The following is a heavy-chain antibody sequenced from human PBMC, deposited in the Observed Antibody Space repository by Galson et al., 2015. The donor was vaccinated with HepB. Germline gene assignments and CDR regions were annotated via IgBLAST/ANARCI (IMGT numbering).Heavy chain of an antibody. CDR3: ARDRGVVVPAAKRYNWFDP. CDR2: INAGNGNT. Sequence: SVKVSCKASGYTFTSYAMHWVRQAPGQRLEWMGWINAGNGNTKYSQKFQGRVTITRDTSASTAYMELSSLRSEDTAVYYCARDRGVVVPAAKRYNWFDPWGQGTLVTVSS. CDR1: GYTFTSYA. J-gene: IGHJ5*02. D-gene: IGHD2-2*01. V-gene: IGHV1-3*01.